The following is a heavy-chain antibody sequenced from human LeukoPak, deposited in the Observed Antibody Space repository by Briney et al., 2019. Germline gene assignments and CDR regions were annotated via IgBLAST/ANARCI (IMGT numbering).Heavy chain of an antibody. J-gene: IGHJ4*02. V-gene: IGHV1-18*01. CDR2: ISAYNGNT. CDR3: ARVFRYGSGSPGPFDY. CDR1: GYTFTSYG. Sequence: ASVKVSCKASGYTFTSYGISWVRQAPGQGLEWMGWISAYNGNTNYAQKLQCRVTMTTDTSTSTAYMELRSLRSDDTAVYYCARVFRYGSGSPGPFDYWGQGTLVTVSS. D-gene: IGHD3-10*01.